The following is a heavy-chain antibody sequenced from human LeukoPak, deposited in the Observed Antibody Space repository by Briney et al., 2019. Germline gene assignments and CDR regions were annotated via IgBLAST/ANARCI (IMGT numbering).Heavy chain of an antibody. Sequence: GGSLRLSCAASGFTFSSYAMSWVRQAPGKGLEWVSAISGSGGSTYYADSVKGRFTISRDNPKNTLYLQMNSLRAEDTAVYYCAKDPSYYYDSSGYSFDYWGQGTLVTVSS. D-gene: IGHD3-22*01. V-gene: IGHV3-23*01. CDR2: ISGSGGST. CDR3: AKDPSYYYDSSGYSFDY. CDR1: GFTFSSYA. J-gene: IGHJ4*02.